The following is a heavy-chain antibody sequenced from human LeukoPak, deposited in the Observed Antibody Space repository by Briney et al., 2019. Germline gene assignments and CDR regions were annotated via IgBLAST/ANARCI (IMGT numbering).Heavy chain of an antibody. CDR2: IIPILGIA. V-gene: IGHV1-69*04. CDR3: ARDQLLTIFGVVITKEHFDY. CDR1: GGTFSSYA. J-gene: IGHJ4*02. D-gene: IGHD3-3*01. Sequence: SVKVSCKASGGTFSSYAISWVRQAPGQGLEWMGRIIPILGIANYAQKFQGRVTITADKTTSTAYMELSSLRSEDTAVYYCARDQLLTIFGVVITKEHFDYWGQGTLVTVSS.